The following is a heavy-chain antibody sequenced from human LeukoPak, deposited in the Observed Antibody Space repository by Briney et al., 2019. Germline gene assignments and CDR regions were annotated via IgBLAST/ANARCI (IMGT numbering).Heavy chain of an antibody. Sequence: GGSLRLSCAASGFTFDDYGMSWVRQAPGKGLEWVSGINWNGGSTVYADSVKGRLTISRDNAKNSLYLQMNSLRAEDTALYYCARSLWFGETVGVYWGQGTLVTVSS. CDR2: INWNGGST. J-gene: IGHJ4*02. V-gene: IGHV3-20*04. D-gene: IGHD3-10*01. CDR3: ARSLWFGETVGVY. CDR1: GFTFDDYG.